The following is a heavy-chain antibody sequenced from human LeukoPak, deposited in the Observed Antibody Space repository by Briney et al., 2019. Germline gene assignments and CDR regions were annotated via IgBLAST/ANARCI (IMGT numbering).Heavy chain of an antibody. J-gene: IGHJ4*02. D-gene: IGHD6-19*01. Sequence: GGSLRLSCAASGFTFSSYAMSWVRQAPGKGLEWVSAISGSGGSTYYADSVKGRFTISRDNSKNTLYLQMHSLRAEDTAVYYCAKSQGSSGWYYFDYWGQGTLVTVSS. V-gene: IGHV3-23*01. CDR2: ISGSGGST. CDR3: AKSQGSSGWYYFDY. CDR1: GFTFSSYA.